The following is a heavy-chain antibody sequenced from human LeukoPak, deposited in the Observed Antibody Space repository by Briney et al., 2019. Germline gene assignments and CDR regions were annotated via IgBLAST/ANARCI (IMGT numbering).Heavy chain of an antibody. D-gene: IGHD3-10*01. Sequence: KPSETLSLTCAVYGGSFSGYYWSWIRQPPGKGLEWIGEINHSGSTNYNPSLKSRVTISVDTSKNQFSLKLSSVTAADTAVYYCASTEAGSGSLPTYYYYMDVWGKGTTVTVSS. V-gene: IGHV4-34*01. CDR2: INHSGST. CDR1: GGSFSGYY. CDR3: ASTEAGSGSLPTYYYYMDV. J-gene: IGHJ6*03.